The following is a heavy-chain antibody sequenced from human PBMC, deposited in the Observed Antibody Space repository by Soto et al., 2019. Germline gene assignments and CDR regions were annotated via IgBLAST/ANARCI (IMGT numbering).Heavy chain of an antibody. D-gene: IGHD5-12*01. CDR1: GFTFSSYG. V-gene: IGHV3-30*18. J-gene: IGHJ6*02. CDR3: AKDRGFQWIRGQYGMDV. CDR2: ISYDGSNK. Sequence: QVQLVESGGGVVQPGRSLRLSCAASGFTFSSYGMHWVRQAPGKGLEWVAVISYDGSNKYYADSVKGRFTISRDNSKNTLYLQMNSPRAEDTAVYYCAKDRGFQWIRGQYGMDVWGQGTTVTVSS.